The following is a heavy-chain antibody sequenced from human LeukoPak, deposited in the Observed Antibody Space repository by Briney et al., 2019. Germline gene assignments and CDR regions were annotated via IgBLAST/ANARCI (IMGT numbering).Heavy chain of an antibody. V-gene: IGHV1-8*01. CDR3: ARGRGRRITIFGVVIDNWFDP. J-gene: IGHJ5*02. Sequence: ASVTVSCKASGYTFTSYDINWVRQATGQGLEWMGWMNPNSGNTGYAQKFQGRVTMTRNTSISTAYMELSSLRSEDTAVYYCARGRGRRITIFGVVIDNWFDPWGQGTLVTVSS. CDR1: GYTFTSYD. CDR2: MNPNSGNT. D-gene: IGHD3-3*01.